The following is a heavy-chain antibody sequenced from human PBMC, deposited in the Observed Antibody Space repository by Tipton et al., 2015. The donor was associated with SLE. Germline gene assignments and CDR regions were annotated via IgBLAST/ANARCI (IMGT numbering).Heavy chain of an antibody. CDR1: GGSISSYY. CDR2: IYYSGST. CDR3: ARERNYYDSSGYPGWFDP. D-gene: IGHD3-22*01. V-gene: IGHV4-59*01. J-gene: IGHJ5*02. Sequence: TLFLTCTVSGGSISSYYWSWIRQPPGKGLEWIGYIYYSGSTNYNPSLKSRVTISVDTSKNQFSLKLSSVTAADTAVYYCARERNYYDSSGYPGWFDPWGQGTLVTVSS.